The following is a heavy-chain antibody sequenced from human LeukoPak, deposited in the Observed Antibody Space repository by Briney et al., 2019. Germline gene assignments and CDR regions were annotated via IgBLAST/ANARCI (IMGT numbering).Heavy chain of an antibody. Sequence: GGFLRLSCAASGFTFSSSGMHWVRQAPGKGLEWVTFIRFDTNNGYYADSVKGRFTISRDNSKNTVYLQMNSLRAEDTAVYYCAKPNYYDSGGYYNLVDYWGQGTLVTVSS. D-gene: IGHD3-10*01. V-gene: IGHV3-30*02. CDR3: AKPNYYDSGGYYNLVDY. CDR1: GFTFSSSG. CDR2: IRFDTNNG. J-gene: IGHJ4*02.